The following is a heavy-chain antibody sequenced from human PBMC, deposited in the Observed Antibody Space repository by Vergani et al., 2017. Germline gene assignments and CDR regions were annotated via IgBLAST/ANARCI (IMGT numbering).Heavy chain of an antibody. V-gene: IGHV4-59*01. Sequence: QVQLQESGPGLVKPSETLSLTCTVSGGSISSYYWSWIRQPPGKGLEWIGYIYYSGSTNYNPSLKSRVTISVDTSKNQFSLKLSSVTAADTAVYYWARGTYYDILTGYGFFDYWGQGTLVTVSS. J-gene: IGHJ4*02. D-gene: IGHD3-9*01. CDR2: IYYSGST. CDR1: GGSISSYY. CDR3: ARGTYYDILTGYGFFDY.